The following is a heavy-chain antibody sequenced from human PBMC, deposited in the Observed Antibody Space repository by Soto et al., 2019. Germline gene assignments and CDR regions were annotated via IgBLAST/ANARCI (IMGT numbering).Heavy chain of an antibody. CDR3: ARAGGSSGYYETFDY. CDR1: GGSISSGDYY. CDR2: IYYSGST. J-gene: IGHJ4*02. V-gene: IGHV4-30-4*01. D-gene: IGHD3-22*01. Sequence: SETLSLTCTVSGGSISSGDYYWCWIRRPPGKGLEWIGYIYYSGSTYYNPSLKSRVTISVDTSKNQFSLKLSSVTAADTAVYYCARAGGSSGYYETFDYWGQGTLVTVSS.